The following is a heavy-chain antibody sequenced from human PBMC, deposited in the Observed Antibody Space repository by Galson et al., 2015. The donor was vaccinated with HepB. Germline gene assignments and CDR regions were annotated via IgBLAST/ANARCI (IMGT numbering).Heavy chain of an antibody. D-gene: IGHD2/OR15-2a*01. V-gene: IGHV3-48*01. CDR2: ISSDSSTI. Sequence: SLRLSCAASGFAFSSYSMNWVRQAPGKGLEWVSFISSDSSTIYNADSMKGRFTISRDNAKNSLYLQMNSLRAEDTAVYYCARDPIVSSGGWFDPWGQGTLVTVSS. CDR3: ARDPIVSSGGWFDP. J-gene: IGHJ5*02. CDR1: GFAFSSYS.